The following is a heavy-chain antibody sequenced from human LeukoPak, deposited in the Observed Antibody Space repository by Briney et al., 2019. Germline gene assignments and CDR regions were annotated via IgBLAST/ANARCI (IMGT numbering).Heavy chain of an antibody. D-gene: IGHD6-13*01. CDR3: ARNPLPKQQLVPLYYYYMDV. V-gene: IGHV4-39*01. Sequence: PSETLSLTCTVSGGSISSSPYYWGWIRQPPGKGLEWIGTIYYSGSTYYNPSLKSRVTISVDTSKNQFSLKLSSVTAADAAVYYCARNPLPKQQLVPLYYYYMDVWGKGTTVTVSS. CDR2: IYYSGST. J-gene: IGHJ6*03. CDR1: GGSISSSPYY.